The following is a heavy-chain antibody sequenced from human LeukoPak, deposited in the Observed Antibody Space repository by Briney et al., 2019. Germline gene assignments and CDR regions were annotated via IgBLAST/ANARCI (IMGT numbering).Heavy chain of an antibody. Sequence: TGGSLRLSCAASGFTFSSYSMNWVRQAPGKGLEWVSYISSSSSTIYYADSVKGRFTISRDNAKNSLYLQMNSLRDEDTAVYYCARETRRIVGATYYYYYGMDVWGQGTTVTVSS. D-gene: IGHD1-26*01. J-gene: IGHJ6*02. CDR3: ARETRRIVGATYYYYYGMDV. CDR1: GFTFSSYS. V-gene: IGHV3-48*02. CDR2: ISSSSSTI.